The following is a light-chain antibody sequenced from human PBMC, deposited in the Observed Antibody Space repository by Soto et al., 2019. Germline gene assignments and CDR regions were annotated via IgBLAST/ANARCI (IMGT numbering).Light chain of an antibody. V-gene: IGLV2-23*02. Sequence: QSVLTQPASVAGSPGQSITISCTGTSSDVGSYNLVSWYQQHPGKAPKLMIYEVSKRPSGVSNRFSGSKSGNTASLTISGFQAEDEADYYCCSYAGSSTRYVFGTGTKVTFL. J-gene: IGLJ1*01. CDR2: EVS. CDR3: CSYAGSSTRYV. CDR1: SSDVGSYNL.